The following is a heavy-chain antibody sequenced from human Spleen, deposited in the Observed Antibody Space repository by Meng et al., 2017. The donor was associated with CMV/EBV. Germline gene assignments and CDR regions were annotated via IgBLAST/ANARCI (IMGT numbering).Heavy chain of an antibody. Sequence: SETLSLTCTVSGASISSNYWSWSRRPPGKGLEWIGSIYYSGNTYYNPSLKSRVTISVDTSKNQFSLKLSSVTAADTAVYYCARSNRGGFDYWGQGTLVTVSS. CDR1: GASISSNY. V-gene: IGHV4-59*05. D-gene: IGHD2/OR15-2a*01. CDR3: ARSNRGGFDY. CDR2: IYYSGNT. J-gene: IGHJ4*02.